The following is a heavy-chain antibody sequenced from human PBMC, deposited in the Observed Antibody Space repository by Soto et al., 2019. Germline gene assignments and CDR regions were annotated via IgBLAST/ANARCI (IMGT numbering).Heavy chain of an antibody. D-gene: IGHD6-19*01. CDR1: GFTFGDYA. J-gene: IGHJ6*02. CDR3: TRAPGYSSGWFDYYYYGMDV. Sequence: GGSLRLSCTASGFTFGDYAMSWFRQAPGKGLEWVGFIRSKAYGGTTEYAASVKGRFTISRDDSKSIAYLQMNSLKTEDTAVYYCTRAPGYSSGWFDYYYYGMDVWGQGTTVTVSS. CDR2: IRSKAYGGTT. V-gene: IGHV3-49*03.